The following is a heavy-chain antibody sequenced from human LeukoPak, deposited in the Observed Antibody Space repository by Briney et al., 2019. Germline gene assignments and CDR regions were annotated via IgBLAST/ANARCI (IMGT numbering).Heavy chain of an antibody. CDR1: GFTFSSYA. J-gene: IGHJ3*02. CDR3: AKIDGYSYGPDAFDI. D-gene: IGHD5-18*01. V-gene: IGHV3-23*01. Sequence: GGSLRLSCAASGFTFSSYAMSWVRQAPGKGLEWVSAISGSGGSTYYADSAKGRFTISRDNSKNTLYLQMNSLRAEDTAVYYCAKIDGYSYGPDAFDIWGQGTMVTVSS. CDR2: ISGSGGST.